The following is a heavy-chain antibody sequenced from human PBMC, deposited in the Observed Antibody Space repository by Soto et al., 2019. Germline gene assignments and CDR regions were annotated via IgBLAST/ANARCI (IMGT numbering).Heavy chain of an antibody. CDR2: INHSGST. J-gene: IGHJ4*02. CDR1: GGSFSGYY. D-gene: IGHD6-6*01. Sequence: PSETLSLTCAVYGGSFSGYYWSWIRQPPGKGLEWIGEINHSGSTDYNPSLKSRVTISVDTSKNQFSLKLNSVTAADTAVYYCARYVEYSSSFDYWGQGTLVTVSS. V-gene: IGHV4-34*01. CDR3: ARYVEYSSSFDY.